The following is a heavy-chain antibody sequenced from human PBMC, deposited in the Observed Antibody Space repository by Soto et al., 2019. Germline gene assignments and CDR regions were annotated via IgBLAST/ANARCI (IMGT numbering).Heavy chain of an antibody. Sequence: PGGSLRLSCAASGFTFSSYWMSWVRQAPGKGLEWVANIKTDGSEIYYLDSVRGRFTISRDNAKNSLYLQLNSLRAEDTAVYYCARELIVGPAEYFLNWGQGTLVTVSS. V-gene: IGHV3-7*01. CDR3: ARELIVGPAEYFLN. J-gene: IGHJ1*01. CDR1: GFTFSSYW. CDR2: IKTDGSEI. D-gene: IGHD1-26*01.